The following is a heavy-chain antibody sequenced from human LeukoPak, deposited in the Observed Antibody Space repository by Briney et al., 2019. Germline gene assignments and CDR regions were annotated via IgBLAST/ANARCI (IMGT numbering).Heavy chain of an antibody. D-gene: IGHD3-10*01. CDR2: MNPNSGNT. CDR1: GYTFTSYD. Sequence: ASVNLSCKASGYTFTSYDINWMRQATGQGPEWMGWMNPNSGNTGYAQQFQGRVTMTRTTSTSTAYMELSSLRSDDTAVYYCARGWFGQLLQDYWGQGTLVTVSS. V-gene: IGHV1-8*01. CDR3: ARGWFGQLLQDY. J-gene: IGHJ4*02.